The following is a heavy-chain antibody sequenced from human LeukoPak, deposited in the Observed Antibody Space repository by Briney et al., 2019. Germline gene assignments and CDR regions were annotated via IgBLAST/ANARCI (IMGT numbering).Heavy chain of an antibody. D-gene: IGHD2-2*01. J-gene: IGHJ4*02. CDR3: ARVKDPAPYYY. V-gene: IGHV4-39*07. CDR2: IYYSGST. CDR1: GGSISSSSYY. Sequence: SETLSLTCTVSGGSISSSSYYWGWIRQPPGKGLEWIGSIYYSGSTYYNPSLKSRVTISVDTSKNQFSLKLSSVTAADTAVYYCARVKDPAPYYYWGQGTLVTVSS.